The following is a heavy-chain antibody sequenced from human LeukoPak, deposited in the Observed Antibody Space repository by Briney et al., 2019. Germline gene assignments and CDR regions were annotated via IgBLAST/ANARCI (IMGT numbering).Heavy chain of an antibody. J-gene: IGHJ4*02. V-gene: IGHV4-38-2*01. CDR1: DYSISSGYY. CDR2: IYHSGST. D-gene: IGHD6-6*01. Sequence: SSETLSLTCAVSDYSISSGYYWGWIRPPPGKGLEWIGSIYHSGSTYYNPSLKSRVTISVDTSKNQFSLKLSSVTTADTAVYYCARLGGYSSSSLDYWGQGTLVTVSS. CDR3: ARLGGYSSSSLDY.